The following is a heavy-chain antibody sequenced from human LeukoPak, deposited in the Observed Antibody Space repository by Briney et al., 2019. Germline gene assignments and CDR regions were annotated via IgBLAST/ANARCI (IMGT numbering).Heavy chain of an antibody. D-gene: IGHD6-19*01. CDR2: SNAAGSPV. CDR1: GFTFSNYR. Sequence: GGSLRLSCTGSGFTFSNYRMNWVRQAPGRGLEWVSYSNAAGSPVSYAESVQGRFTISRDNAKNSLYLEMNSLRDDDTAVYYCARDRSLSVAGTFDFWGQGSLVTVSS. CDR3: ARDRSLSVAGTFDF. J-gene: IGHJ4*02. V-gene: IGHV3-48*02.